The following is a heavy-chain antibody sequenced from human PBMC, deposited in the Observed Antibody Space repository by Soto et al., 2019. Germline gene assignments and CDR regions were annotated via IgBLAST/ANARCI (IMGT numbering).Heavy chain of an antibody. CDR2: IWYDGSNK. CDR1: GFTFSSYG. J-gene: IGHJ4*02. CDR3: ARDPVVGDFWSGPSGDY. V-gene: IGHV3-33*01. D-gene: IGHD3-3*01. Sequence: QVQLVESGGGVVQPGRSLRLSCAASGFTFSSYGMHWVRQAPGKGLAWVAVIWYDGSNKYYADSVKGRFTISRDNSKNTLYLQMNSVRAEDTAVYYCARDPVVGDFWSGPSGDYWGQGTLVTVSS.